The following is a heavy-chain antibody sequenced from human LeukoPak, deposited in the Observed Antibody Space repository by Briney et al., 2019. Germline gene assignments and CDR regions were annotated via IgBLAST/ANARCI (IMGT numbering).Heavy chain of an antibody. CDR2: INGNGGIT. Sequence: GGTLRLSCAASGFTFSSYGMSWVRQAPGKGLEWVSAINGNGGITYYADSVTGRFTISRDNSKNTLYLQMNSLRAEDTAVYYCAKPDVYYGSGSGAFDIWGQGTMVTVSS. V-gene: IGHV3-23*01. CDR1: GFTFSSYG. J-gene: IGHJ3*02. CDR3: AKPDVYYGSGSGAFDI. D-gene: IGHD3-10*01.